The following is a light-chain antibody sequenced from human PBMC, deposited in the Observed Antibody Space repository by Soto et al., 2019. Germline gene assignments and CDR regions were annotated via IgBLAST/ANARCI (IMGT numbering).Light chain of an antibody. CDR1: QIISSH. Sequence: DIQMTQSPSSLSASIGDRVTITCRASQIISSHLNWYQQKSGKAPELLIYAASSSQSGVPSRFSGSGSGTDFTLPISSLQTEDFATYYCQQSYSNPWTFGQGTKVEIK. V-gene: IGKV1-39*01. J-gene: IGKJ1*01. CDR2: AAS. CDR3: QQSYSNPWT.